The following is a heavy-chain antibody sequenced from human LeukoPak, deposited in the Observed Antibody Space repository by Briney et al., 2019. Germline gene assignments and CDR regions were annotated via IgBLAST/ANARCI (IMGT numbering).Heavy chain of an antibody. V-gene: IGHV1-18*01. CDR2: ISAYNGNT. D-gene: IGHD1-14*01. CDR3: ARDDGQNQKRGLFDY. J-gene: IGHJ4*02. CDR1: GYTFTSYG. Sequence: GASVKVSCKASGYTFTSYGISWVRQAPGQGLEWVGWISAYNGNTNYAQKLQGRVTMTTDTSTSTAYVELRSLRSDDTAVYYCARDDGQNQKRGLFDYWGQGTLVTVSS.